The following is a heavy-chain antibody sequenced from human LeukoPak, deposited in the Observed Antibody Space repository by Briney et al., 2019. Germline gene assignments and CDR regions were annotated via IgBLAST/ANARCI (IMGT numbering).Heavy chain of an antibody. CDR3: ARHGSGSSFDY. Sequence: GGSLRLSCAASGFISSDYYMSWISQAPGKWMEWNSYITSSSTTYTNYAGSVKGRFTISRDNAKNSLYLQMNSLRSDDTAVYYCARHGSGSSFDYWGQRTLVTVSS. D-gene: IGHD5-12*01. CDR1: GFISSDYY. CDR2: ITSSSTTYT. J-gene: IGHJ4*02. V-gene: IGHV3-11*03.